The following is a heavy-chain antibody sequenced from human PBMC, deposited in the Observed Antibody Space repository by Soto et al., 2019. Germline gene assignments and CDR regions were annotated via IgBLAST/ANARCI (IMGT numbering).Heavy chain of an antibody. V-gene: IGHV3-23*01. CDR2: ISGSGGST. D-gene: IGHD5-18*01. Sequence: GGSLRLSCAASGFTFSSYAMSWVRQAPGKGLEWVSAISGSGGSTYYADSVKGRFTISRDNSKNTLYLQMNSLRAEDTAVYYCAKVAGYSYGWVVPYYFDYWGQGTLVTVSS. CDR3: AKVAGYSYGWVVPYYFDY. CDR1: GFTFSSYA. J-gene: IGHJ4*02.